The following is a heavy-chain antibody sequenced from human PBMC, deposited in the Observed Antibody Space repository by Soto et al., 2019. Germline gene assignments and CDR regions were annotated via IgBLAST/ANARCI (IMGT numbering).Heavy chain of an antibody. V-gene: IGHV4-30-4*01. Sequence: QVQLQESGPGLLKPSHSLSLTCTVSGVSITGGDYYWSWIRQAPGKGLEWIGNIFYNGATSYNPSLESRVTISLDRSKNQFSLKLDSVTAADTAVYNCARDRRVTNSWSPGDSYHYGLDVWGQGTTVTVSS. J-gene: IGHJ6*02. CDR2: IFYNGAT. CDR3: ARDRRVTNSWSPGDSYHYGLDV. CDR1: GVSITGGDYY. D-gene: IGHD6-13*01.